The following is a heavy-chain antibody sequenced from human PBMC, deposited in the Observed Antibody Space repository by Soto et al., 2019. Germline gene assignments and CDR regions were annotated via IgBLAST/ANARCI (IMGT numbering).Heavy chain of an antibody. D-gene: IGHD6-19*01. CDR1: GFTFSRYA. V-gene: IGHV3-23*01. CDR2: ISGSGGNI. Sequence: GGSLRLSCAASGFTFSRYAVSWVRQAPGKGLEWVSAISGSGGNIYYVDSVKGRFTISRDNSKNTLYLQMNSLRADDTAVYYCAKDLRFSLAINGWYQYDGFDICSQGTKVTVSS. CDR3: AKDLRFSLAINGWYQYDGFDI. J-gene: IGHJ3*02.